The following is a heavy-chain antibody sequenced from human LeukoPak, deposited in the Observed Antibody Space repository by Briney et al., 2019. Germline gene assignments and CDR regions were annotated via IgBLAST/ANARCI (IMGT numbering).Heavy chain of an antibody. CDR3: ARDDLYSGYDYDF. V-gene: IGHV3-33*01. CDR1: GFTFSSYG. D-gene: IGHD5-12*01. Sequence: PGRSLRLSCAASGFTFSSYGMHWVRQAPGKGLEWVAVIWYDGSNKYYADSVKGRFTIPRDNSKNTLYLQMNSLRAEDTAVYYCARDDLYSGYDYDFWGQGTLVTVSS. CDR2: IWYDGSNK. J-gene: IGHJ4*02.